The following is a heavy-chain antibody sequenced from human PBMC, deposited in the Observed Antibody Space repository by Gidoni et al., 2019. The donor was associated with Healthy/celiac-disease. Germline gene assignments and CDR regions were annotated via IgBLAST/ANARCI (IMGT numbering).Heavy chain of an antibody. CDR2: IYHSGST. Sequence: QLQLQESGSGLVKPSQTLSLTCAVSGGSISSGGYSWSWLRQPPGKGLEWIGYIYHSGSTYYNPSLKSRVTISVDRSKNQFSLKLSSVTAADTAVYYCARAPHYYGSGSYYNIYYYYGMDVWGQGTTVTVSS. CDR1: GGSISSGGYS. D-gene: IGHD3-10*01. V-gene: IGHV4-30-2*01. J-gene: IGHJ6*02. CDR3: ARAPHYYGSGSYYNIYYYYGMDV.